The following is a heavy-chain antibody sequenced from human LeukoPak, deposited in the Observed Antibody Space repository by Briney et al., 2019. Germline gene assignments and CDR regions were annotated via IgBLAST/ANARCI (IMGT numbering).Heavy chain of an antibody. CDR2: IYYSGST. J-gene: IGHJ5*02. CDR3: ARHEVASIGRWFDP. D-gene: IGHD1-26*01. Sequence: PSETLSLTCTVSGGSIISSSDYWGWIRQPQGKGLEWIGSIYYSGSTYYNPSLKSRVTISVDTSKNQFSLKLGSVTAADTAVYYCARHEVASIGRWFDPWGQGTLVTVSS. V-gene: IGHV4-39*01. CDR1: GGSIISSSDY.